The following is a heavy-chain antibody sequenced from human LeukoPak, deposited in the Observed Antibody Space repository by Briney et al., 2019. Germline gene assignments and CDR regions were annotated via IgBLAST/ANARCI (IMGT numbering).Heavy chain of an antibody. CDR3: ARATIFGVVITDY. V-gene: IGHV1-18*01. CDR2: ISAYNGNT. CDR1: GGTFNTYA. Sequence: ASVKVSCKASGGTFNTYAITWVRQAPGQGLEWMGWISAYNGNTNYAQKLQGRVTMTTDTSTSTAYMELRSLRSDDTAVYYCARATIFGVVITDYWGQGTLVTVSS. D-gene: IGHD3-3*01. J-gene: IGHJ4*02.